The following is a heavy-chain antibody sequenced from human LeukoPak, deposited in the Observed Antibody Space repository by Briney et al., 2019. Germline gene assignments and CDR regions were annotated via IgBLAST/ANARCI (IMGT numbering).Heavy chain of an antibody. CDR3: ASWARVAGTTDY. CDR2: IYYSGST. D-gene: IGHD1-7*01. Sequence: SETLSLTCAVSGYSISSGYYWGWIRQPPGKGLEWIGYIYYSGSTYYNPSLKSRVTISVDTSKNQFSLKLSSVTAADTAVYYCASWARVAGTTDYWGQGTLVTVSS. V-gene: IGHV4-38-2*01. CDR1: GYSISSGYY. J-gene: IGHJ4*02.